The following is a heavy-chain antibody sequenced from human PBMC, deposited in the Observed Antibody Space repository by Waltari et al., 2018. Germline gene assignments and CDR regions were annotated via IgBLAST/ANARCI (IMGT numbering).Heavy chain of an antibody. Sequence: QVQLVQARAEVKKHGASVKVSCKASGSTFTSYGIIWVRQPPGQGLERMGWSSAYNGNTNYAQKLQGRVTMTTDTATSTAYMELRSLRSDDTAVYYCARDRVPDGYYYGMDVWGQGTTVTVSS. CDR2: SSAYNGNT. D-gene: IGHD2-8*01. V-gene: IGHV1-18*01. CDR3: ARDRVPDGYYYGMDV. CDR1: GSTFTSYG. J-gene: IGHJ6*02.